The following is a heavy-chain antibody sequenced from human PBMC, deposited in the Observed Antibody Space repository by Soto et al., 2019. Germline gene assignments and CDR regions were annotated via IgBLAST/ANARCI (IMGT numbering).Heavy chain of an antibody. CDR1: GFTVSSNF. Sequence: EVKLVESGGGLIQPGGSLRLSCTASGFTVSSNFMTWVRQAPGQGLEWVSVLQSGGTTHYADSVKGRFTISRDNSMNTLYLQMSSLGPEDTAVYYCVKERYAQLWLEDYGMDVWGQGTTVTV. D-gene: IGHD5-18*01. V-gene: IGHV3-66*03. CDR2: LQSGGTT. J-gene: IGHJ6*02. CDR3: VKERYAQLWLEDYGMDV.